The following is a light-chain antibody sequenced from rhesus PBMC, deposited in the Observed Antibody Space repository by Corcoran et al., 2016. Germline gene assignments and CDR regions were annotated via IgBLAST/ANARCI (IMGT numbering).Light chain of an antibody. CDR2: GAS. Sequence: QVILTQSPATLSLSPGERATLSCRASQSVSSYLAWYQQKPGQAPRLLLYGASSRSTGFPDRFSGSGSGTDFTLTSSSLEPEDVGVDHCYQHSSGWTFGQGTKVEIK. J-gene: IGKJ1*01. CDR1: QSVSSY. V-gene: IGKV3-10*01. CDR3: YQHSSGWT.